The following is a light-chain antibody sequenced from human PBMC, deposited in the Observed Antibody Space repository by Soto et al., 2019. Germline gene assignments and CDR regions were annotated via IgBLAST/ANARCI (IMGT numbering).Light chain of an antibody. J-gene: IGKJ3*01. CDR2: GAS. Sequence: LVLTHCPRTLSLAPGKRATLSCGASQSVTNNFLAWYQQKPGQAPRLLIYGASSRATGVPDRFSGSGSGTDFTLTISRLEPGDFAVYYCQQYGTPLFTFGPGTKVDIK. V-gene: IGKV3-20*01. CDR3: QQYGTPLFT. CDR1: QSVTNNF.